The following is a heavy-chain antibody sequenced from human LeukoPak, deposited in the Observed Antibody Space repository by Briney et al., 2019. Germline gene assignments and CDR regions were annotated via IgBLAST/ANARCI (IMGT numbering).Heavy chain of an antibody. Sequence: SETLSLTCTASGGSISSGSYYWSWIRQPAGKGLEWIGRIYTSGSTNYNPSLKSRVTISVDTSKNQFSLKLSSVTAADTAVYYCAREGNYDFWRGQASRAPVDYWGQGTLVTVSS. V-gene: IGHV4-61*02. D-gene: IGHD3-3*01. J-gene: IGHJ4*02. CDR3: AREGNYDFWRGQASRAPVDY. CDR2: IYTSGST. CDR1: GGSISSGSYY.